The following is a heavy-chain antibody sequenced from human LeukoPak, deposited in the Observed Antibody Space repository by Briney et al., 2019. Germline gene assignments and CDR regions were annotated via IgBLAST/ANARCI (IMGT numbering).Heavy chain of an antibody. Sequence: GGSLRLSCAASGFTFSSYGMHWARQAPGKGLEWVAVISYDGSNKYYADSVKGRFTISRDNSKNTLYLQMNSLRAEDTAVYYCAKDVAYSGSYYFDYWGQGTLVTVSS. CDR3: AKDVAYSGSYYFDY. J-gene: IGHJ4*02. D-gene: IGHD1-26*01. V-gene: IGHV3-30*18. CDR1: GFTFSSYG. CDR2: ISYDGSNK.